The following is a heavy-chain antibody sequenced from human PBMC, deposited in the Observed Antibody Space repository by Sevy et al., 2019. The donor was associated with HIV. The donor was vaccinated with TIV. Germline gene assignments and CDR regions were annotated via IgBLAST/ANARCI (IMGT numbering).Heavy chain of an antibody. CDR1: GGSISTYY. CDR3: ARLSRNKVVVTGVRRDGFDV. Sequence: LLQASETLSLTCTVSGGSISTYYWSWIRQPPGKGLQWIGYIYYTGKTNYNPSLQTPVTMSIDTSKNQFSLRLSSVTSADTAMYYCARLSRNKVVVTGVRRDGFDVWGQGTMVTVSS. D-gene: IGHD2-21*02. CDR2: IYYTGKT. V-gene: IGHV4-59*01. J-gene: IGHJ3*01.